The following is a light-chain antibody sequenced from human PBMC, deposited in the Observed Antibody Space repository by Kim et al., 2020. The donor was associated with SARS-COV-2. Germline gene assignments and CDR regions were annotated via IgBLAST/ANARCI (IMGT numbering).Light chain of an antibody. V-gene: IGLV2-14*04. J-gene: IGLJ3*02. Sequence: QSITISRTANRSDVGVFNSVPWHQQQPAKAPNLTIYDVTKRHSGVSARFSGSRSGNTASLTISGLLAEDEADYYCSAYAMGSTWVFGGGTQLTVL. CDR3: SAYAMGSTWV. CDR2: DVT. CDR1: RSDVGVFNS.